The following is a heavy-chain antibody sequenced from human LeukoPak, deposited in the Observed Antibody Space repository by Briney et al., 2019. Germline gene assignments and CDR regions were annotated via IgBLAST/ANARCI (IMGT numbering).Heavy chain of an antibody. V-gene: IGHV4-61*02. Sequence: SETLSLTXTVSGGSISSGSYYWSWIRQPAGKGLEWIGRIYTSGSTNYNPSLKSRVTISVDTSKNQFSLKLSSVTAADTAIYYCARAPYYYDSGGYWSKPRYFDYWGQGIPVTVSS. D-gene: IGHD3-22*01. J-gene: IGHJ4*02. CDR2: IYTSGST. CDR1: GGSISSGSYY. CDR3: ARAPYYYDSGGYWSKPRYFDY.